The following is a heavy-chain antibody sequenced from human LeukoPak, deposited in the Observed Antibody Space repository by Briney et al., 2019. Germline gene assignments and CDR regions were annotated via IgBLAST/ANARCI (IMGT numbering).Heavy chain of an antibody. CDR3: ATSGLYYDSSGYYYVLDY. CDR1: GGSFSGYY. Sequence: SETLSLTCAVYGGSFSGYYWSWIRQPPGKGLEWIGEINHSGSTNYNPSLKSRVTISVDTSKNQFSLKLSSVTAADTAVYYCATSGLYYDSSGYYYVLDYWGQGTLVTVSS. V-gene: IGHV4-34*01. J-gene: IGHJ4*02. CDR2: INHSGST. D-gene: IGHD3-22*01.